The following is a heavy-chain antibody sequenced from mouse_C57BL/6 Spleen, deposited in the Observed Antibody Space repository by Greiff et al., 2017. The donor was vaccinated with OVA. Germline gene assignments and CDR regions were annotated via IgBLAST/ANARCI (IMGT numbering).Heavy chain of an antibody. V-gene: IGHV5-16*01. CDR2: INYDGSST. Sequence: EVQVVESEGGLVQPGSSMKLSCTASGFTFSDYYMAWVRQVPEKGLEWVANINYDGSSTYYLDSLKSRFIISRDNAKNILYLQMSSLKSEDTATYYCARAYSNYDYFDYWGQGTTLTVSS. J-gene: IGHJ2*01. CDR3: ARAYSNYDYFDY. D-gene: IGHD2-5*01. CDR1: GFTFSDYY.